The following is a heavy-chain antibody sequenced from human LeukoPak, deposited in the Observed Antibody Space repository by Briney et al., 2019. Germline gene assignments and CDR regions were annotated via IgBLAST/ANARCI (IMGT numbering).Heavy chain of an antibody. Sequence: GAPLKISCKGSGYSFTSYRFGWLRQLPGKGLEWLGMIYPGDSDTRYNPSFQGQVTISADKSISPSYLQWSSLKAADTAMYYCARRTYYYDSSGYSIDYWGQGTLVTVSS. D-gene: IGHD3-22*01. CDR1: GYSFTSYR. CDR3: ARRTYYYDSSGYSIDY. J-gene: IGHJ4*02. V-gene: IGHV5-51*01. CDR2: IYPGDSDT.